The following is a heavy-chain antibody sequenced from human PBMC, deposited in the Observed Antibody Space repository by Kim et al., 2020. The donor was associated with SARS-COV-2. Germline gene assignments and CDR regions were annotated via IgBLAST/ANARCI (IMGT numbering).Heavy chain of an antibody. D-gene: IGHD6-13*01. V-gene: IGHV4-59*08. CDR2: IYYSGST. J-gene: IGHJ6*02. CDR3: AGTPSSSSYYYYATDV. CDR1: GGSISSYY. Sequence: SETLSLTCTVSGGSISSYYWSWIRQPPGKGLEWIGYIYYSGSTNYNPSLKSRVTMSVDTSKNQFSLNLISVTAADTAVYYCAGTPSSSSYYYYATDVWGQGTTVTVSS.